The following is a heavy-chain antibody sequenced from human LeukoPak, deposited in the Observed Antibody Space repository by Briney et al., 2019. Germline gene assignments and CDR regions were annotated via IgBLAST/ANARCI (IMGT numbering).Heavy chain of an antibody. Sequence: SETLSLTCTVPGGSISSSSYYWGWIRQPPGKGLEWLGSIYYSGSTYYNPSLKSRVTISVDTSRNQFSLKLSSVTAADTAVYYCARLKVRMHGGNECLPHGVFDPWGQGTLVTVSS. J-gene: IGHJ5*02. V-gene: IGHV4-39*01. CDR3: ARLKVRMHGGNECLPHGVFDP. D-gene: IGHD4-23*01. CDR1: GGSISSSSYY. CDR2: IYYSGST.